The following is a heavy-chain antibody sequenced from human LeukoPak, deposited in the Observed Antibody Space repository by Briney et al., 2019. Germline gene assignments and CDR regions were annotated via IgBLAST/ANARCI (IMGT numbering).Heavy chain of an antibody. J-gene: IGHJ4*02. Sequence: GGSLRLSCAASGFTFSSSCMNWVRQAPGKGLQWVGNINPEGSQTRFVDSVMGRFTMSKDNAKNALYLQMNNLRVEDTAVFYCAAWTDRGYNFWGQGTVVTVSS. CDR1: GFTFSSSC. CDR2: INPEGSQT. D-gene: IGHD5-24*01. CDR3: AAWTDRGYNF. V-gene: IGHV3-7*01.